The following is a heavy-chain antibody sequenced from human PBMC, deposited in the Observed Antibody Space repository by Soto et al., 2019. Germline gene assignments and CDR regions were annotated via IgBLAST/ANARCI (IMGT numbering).Heavy chain of an antibody. V-gene: IGHV1-2*02. J-gene: IGHJ6*02. CDR2: INPNSGGT. CDR1: GYTFTGYY. D-gene: IGHD2-15*01. Sequence: GASVNVSCKSSGYTFTGYYMHWVRQAPGQGLEWMGWINPNSGGTNYAQKFQGRVTMTRDTSISTAYMELSRLRSDDTAVYYCAREGGGSSLRYYYYGMDVWGQGTTVTVSS. CDR3: AREGGGSSLRYYYYGMDV.